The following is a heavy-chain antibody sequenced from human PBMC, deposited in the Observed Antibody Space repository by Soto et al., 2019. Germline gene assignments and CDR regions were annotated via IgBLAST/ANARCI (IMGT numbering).Heavy chain of an antibody. CDR1: GFTFSSYA. Sequence: GGSLRLACAASGFTFSSYAMSWVRQAPGKGLEWVSAISGSGGSTYYADSVKGRFTISRDDSKNTLYLQMNSLRAEDTAVYYCAKDELVVPAAHFDYWGKGPLVTVPS. D-gene: IGHD2-2*01. V-gene: IGHV3-23*01. CDR3: AKDELVVPAAHFDY. CDR2: ISGSGGST. J-gene: IGHJ4*02.